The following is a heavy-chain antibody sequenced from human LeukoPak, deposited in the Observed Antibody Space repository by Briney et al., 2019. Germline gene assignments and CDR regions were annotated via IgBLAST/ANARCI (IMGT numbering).Heavy chain of an antibody. Sequence: SETLSLTCTVPGGSIGTYYWSWVRQSPGTGLEWIGYIYVTGTRYNPYLQSRVTISVDRSRNQFFLKMPSVTAADTAVYYCARHIGGGIEDMDVWGRGTKVTVSS. J-gene: IGHJ6*03. CDR2: IYVTGT. D-gene: IGHD3-16*02. CDR1: GGSIGTYY. CDR3: ARHIGGGIEDMDV. V-gene: IGHV4-59*08.